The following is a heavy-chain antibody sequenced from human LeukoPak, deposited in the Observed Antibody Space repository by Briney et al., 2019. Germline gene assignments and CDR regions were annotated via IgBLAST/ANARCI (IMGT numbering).Heavy chain of an antibody. D-gene: IGHD1-26*01. J-gene: IGHJ3*02. CDR1: GFTVSSNY. Sequence: GGSLRLSCAASGFTVSSNYMSWVRQAPGKGLEWVSVIYSGGSTYYADSVKGRFTISRDNAKNSLYLQMNSLRAEDTAVYYCARAGGAYYGIAFDIWGQGTMVTVSS. V-gene: IGHV3-66*01. CDR3: ARAGGAYYGIAFDI. CDR2: IYSGGST.